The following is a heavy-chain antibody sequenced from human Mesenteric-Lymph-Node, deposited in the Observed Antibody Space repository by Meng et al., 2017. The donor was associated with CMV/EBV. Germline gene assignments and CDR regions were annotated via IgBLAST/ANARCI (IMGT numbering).Heavy chain of an antibody. CDR1: GGSISSYY. CDR3: AREGYSSSWYRYSKDYGMDV. V-gene: IGHV4-59*01. J-gene: IGHJ6*02. Sequence: GSLRLSCTVSGGSISSYYWSWIRQPPGKGLEWIGEINHSGSTNYNPSLKSRVTISVDTSKNQFSLKLSSVTAADTAVYYCAREGYSSSWYRYSKDYGMDVWGQGTTVTVSS. D-gene: IGHD6-13*01. CDR2: INHSGST.